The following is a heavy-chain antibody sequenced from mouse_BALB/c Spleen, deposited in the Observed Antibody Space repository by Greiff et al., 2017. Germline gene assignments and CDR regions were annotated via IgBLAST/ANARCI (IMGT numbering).Heavy chain of an antibody. V-gene: IGHV2-6-5*01. D-gene: IGHD1-1*01. CDR2: IWGGGST. J-gene: IGHJ1*01. Sequence: VMLVESGPGLVAPSQSLSITCTVSGFSLTDYGVSWIRQPPGKGLEWLGVIWGGGSTYYNSALKSRLSISKDNSKSQVFLKMNSLQTDDTARYYCALPLGSSYSWYFDVGGAGTTVTVSS. CDR3: ALPLGSSYSWYFDV. CDR1: GFSLTDYG.